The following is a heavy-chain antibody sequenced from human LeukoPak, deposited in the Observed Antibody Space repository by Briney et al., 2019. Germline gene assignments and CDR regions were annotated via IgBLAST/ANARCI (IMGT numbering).Heavy chain of an antibody. CDR2: IYPGDSDT. CDR3: ARRLGVYDSSGYYLDY. J-gene: IGHJ4*02. Sequence: GESLKISCKGSGYSFTSYWIGWVRQMPGKGLEWMGIIYPGDSDTRYSPSFQGQVTISADRSISTAYLQWSSLKASDTAMYYCARRLGVYDSSGYYLDYWGQGTLVTVSS. D-gene: IGHD3-22*01. CDR1: GYSFTSYW. V-gene: IGHV5-51*01.